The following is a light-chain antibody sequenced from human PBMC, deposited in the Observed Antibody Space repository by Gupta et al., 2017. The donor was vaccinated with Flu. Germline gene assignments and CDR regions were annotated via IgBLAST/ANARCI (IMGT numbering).Light chain of an antibody. CDR2: DVS. CDR1: GGGYDY. Sequence: GGGYDYISWYQQFPGKAPKVLIYDVSSRPSGVSNRFFGSKSGNTASLTISGLQAEDEADYYCSSYTSDASRVFGGGTKLTVL. CDR3: SSYTSDASRV. V-gene: IGLV2-14*04. J-gene: IGLJ3*02.